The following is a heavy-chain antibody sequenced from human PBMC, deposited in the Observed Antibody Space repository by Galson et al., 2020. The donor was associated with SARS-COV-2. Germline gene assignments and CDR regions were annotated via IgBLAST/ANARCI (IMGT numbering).Heavy chain of an antibody. CDR2: IKFDGSEK. J-gene: IGHJ6*02. CDR3: ARHNLQWLLQWYCYGMDV. Sequence: GASLKISCAASGFTFSSYWMSWVRQAPRKGLEWVANIKFDGSEKNYVDSVKGRFTISRDSAKNSLFLQMNSLRADDTAVYYCARHNLQWLLQWYCYGMDVWGQGTTVTVSS. V-gene: IGHV3-7*03. CDR1: GFTFSSYW. D-gene: IGHD3-22*01.